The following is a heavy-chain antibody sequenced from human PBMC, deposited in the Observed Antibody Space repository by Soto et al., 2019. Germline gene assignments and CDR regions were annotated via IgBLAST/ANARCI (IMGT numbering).Heavy chain of an antibody. CDR3: ARRRDGYTGVWFDP. J-gene: IGHJ5*02. D-gene: IGHD5-12*01. CDR2: IYYSGST. CDR1: GAPISGFY. V-gene: IGHV4-59*01. Sequence: PSETLSLTCTVSGAPISGFYWSWIRQPPGKGLEWIGHIYYSGSTNYNPSLKSRVTISLDTSKNQFSLNLTSVTAADTAVYYCARRRDGYTGVWFDPWGQGTLVTVSS.